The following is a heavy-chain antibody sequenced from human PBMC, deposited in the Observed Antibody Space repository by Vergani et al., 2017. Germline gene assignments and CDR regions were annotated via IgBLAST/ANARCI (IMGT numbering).Heavy chain of an antibody. J-gene: IGHJ6*03. CDR1: GFTFSSYS. Sequence: EVQLVESGGNLVQPGGSLRLSCAASGFTFSSYSMNWVRQVPGKGLEWVSGISGSGGNTYYANSVKGRFTISRDNSKNTLDLQMNSLRTQDTAVYYCAKAGSVTSGSLQYNFYMDVWGKGTTVTVS. V-gene: IGHV3-23*04. CDR3: AKAGSVTSGSLQYNFYMDV. D-gene: IGHD3-10*01. CDR2: ISGSGGNT.